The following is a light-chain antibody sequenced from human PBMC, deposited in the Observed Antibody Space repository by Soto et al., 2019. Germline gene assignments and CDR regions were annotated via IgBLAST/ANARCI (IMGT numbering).Light chain of an antibody. CDR3: QSYDSSLSGSGVV. V-gene: IGLV1-40*01. J-gene: IGLJ2*01. CDR2: ANN. Sequence: QSVLTQPPSVSGAPGQGVTISCTGSSSNIGAGYDVHWYQQLPGTAPKLLIYANNNRPSGVPDRFSGSKSGTSASLAITGLQAEDEADYYCQSYDSSLSGSGVVFGGGTKLTVL. CDR1: SSNIGAGYD.